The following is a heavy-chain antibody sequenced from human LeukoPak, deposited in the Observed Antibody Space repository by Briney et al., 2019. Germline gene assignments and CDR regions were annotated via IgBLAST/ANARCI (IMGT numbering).Heavy chain of an antibody. CDR2: MNSDGTTI. CDR1: GFPFSSYW. J-gene: IGHJ4*02. D-gene: IGHD3-10*01. Sequence: GGSLRLSCVASGFPFSSYWMHWVRQAPGKGLVWVSRMNSDGTTINYADSVKGRFTISRDNAKNTLYLQITSLRAEDTAVYYCETAGVSLFKNWGQEPLVPVP. V-gene: IGHV3-74*01. CDR3: ETAGVSLFKN.